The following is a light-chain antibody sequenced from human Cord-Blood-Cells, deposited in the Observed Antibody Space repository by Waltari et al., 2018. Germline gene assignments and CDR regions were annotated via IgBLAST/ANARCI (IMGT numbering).Light chain of an antibody. CDR3: SSYTSSSTLEV. Sequence: QSALTQPASVSGSPGQSITISCTGTSSDVGGYHYVSWYQQHQGKAPKLMIYDVSNRPSGVSNRFSGSKSGNTASLTISGLQAEDEADYYCSSYTSSSTLEVFGGGTKLTVL. CDR1: SSDVGGYHY. V-gene: IGLV2-14*01. CDR2: DVS. J-gene: IGLJ3*02.